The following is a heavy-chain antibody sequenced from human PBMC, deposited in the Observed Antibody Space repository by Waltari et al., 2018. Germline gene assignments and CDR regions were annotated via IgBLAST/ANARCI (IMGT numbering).Heavy chain of an antibody. Sequence: QVQLVESGGGVVQPGGSLRLSCAASGFTFSSYGMHWVRQAPGKGLGWVAFIRSDGSKKYYADSLKGRFTITRYNSKNTLYLQMNSLRAEETAVYYCAKKVDNDAFDIWGQGPMVTVSS. CDR3: AKKVDNDAFDI. D-gene: IGHD5-12*01. V-gene: IGHV3-30*02. CDR2: IRSDGSKK. J-gene: IGHJ3*02. CDR1: GFTFSSYG.